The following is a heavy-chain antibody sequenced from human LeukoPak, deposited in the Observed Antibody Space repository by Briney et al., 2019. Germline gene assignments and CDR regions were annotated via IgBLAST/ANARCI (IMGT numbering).Heavy chain of an antibody. CDR3: ARGLGLVRGVIITSFDY. D-gene: IGHD3-10*01. V-gene: IGHV1-8*01. J-gene: IGHJ4*02. CDR2: MNPNSGNT. CDR1: VYTFTSYD. Sequence: ASVKVSCKASVYTFTSYDINWVRQATGQGLEWMGLMNPNSGNTGYAQKFQGRVTMTRNTSISTAYMELSRMRSEDTAVYYCARGLGLVRGVIITSFDYWGQGTLVTVSS.